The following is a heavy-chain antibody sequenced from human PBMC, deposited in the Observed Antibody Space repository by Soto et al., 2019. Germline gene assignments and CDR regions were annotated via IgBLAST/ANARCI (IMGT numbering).Heavy chain of an antibody. CDR2: IFSNDEK. CDR3: VRTSLMTAYKHSFDY. CDR1: GSSLDNPRMG. J-gene: IGHJ4*02. V-gene: IGHV2-26*02. D-gene: IGHD3-9*01. Sequence: QVTLKESGPVLVKPTGTLTLTCTVSGSSLDNPRMGVSWIRQPPGKALEWLAHIFSNDEKSYSASLKSRFSISKDTSKSQLIFTMTNLDPVDTATYYCVRTSLMTAYKHSFDYWGQGTLVTVSS.